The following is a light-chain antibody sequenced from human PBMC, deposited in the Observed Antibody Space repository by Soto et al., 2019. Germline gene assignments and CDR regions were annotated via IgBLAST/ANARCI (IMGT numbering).Light chain of an antibody. J-gene: IGKJ2*01. CDR2: AAS. CDR1: QRISNY. Sequence: DIQMTQSPSSLSASVGDSVTIDCRASQRISNYLNWYQQKPGRAPDLLIFAASILHSGVPSRFSDSGYGTDFTLTISSLQPEDFATYYCQQSDSSPYTLGQGTKLEI. CDR3: QQSDSSPYT. V-gene: IGKV1-39*01.